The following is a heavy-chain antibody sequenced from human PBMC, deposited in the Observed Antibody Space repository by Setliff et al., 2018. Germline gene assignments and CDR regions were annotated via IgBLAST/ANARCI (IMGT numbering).Heavy chain of an antibody. CDR3: VRGQGPRTVVAIPFDH. CDR2: ISPYNENT. V-gene: IGHV1-18*01. D-gene: IGHD2-2*02. CDR1: GYNFITFG. J-gene: IGHJ4*02. Sequence: ASVKVSCKTSGYNFITFGISWVRQAPGQGPEWMGWISPYNENTNYAQKFQGRVTMTTDTSTSTAYMELTRLTTDDTALYYCVRGQGPRTVVAIPFDHWGQGTLVTVSS.